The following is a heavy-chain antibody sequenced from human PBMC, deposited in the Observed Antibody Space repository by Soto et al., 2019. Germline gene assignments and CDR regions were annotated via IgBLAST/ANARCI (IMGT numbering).Heavy chain of an antibody. CDR3: ARAPYYDVYLAY. D-gene: IGHD3-16*01. CDR1: GFILSNYW. CDR2: IRQDGNEK. V-gene: IGHV3-7*03. Sequence: DVQLEESGGGLVQPGGSLRLSCAASGFILSNYWMVWVRQAPGKGLEWVANIRQDGNEKYYVGSVRGRFTISRDNTSNSVSLQMNSLRAEDTAVYYCARAPYYDVYLAYWGPGTPVTVSS. J-gene: IGHJ4*02.